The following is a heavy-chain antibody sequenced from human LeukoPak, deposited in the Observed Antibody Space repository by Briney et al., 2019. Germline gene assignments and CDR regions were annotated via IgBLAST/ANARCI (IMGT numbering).Heavy chain of an antibody. D-gene: IGHD1-1*01. CDR3: ARGNWSIDY. J-gene: IGHJ4*02. Sequence: PGGSLRLSCAASGFTFTTYYMTWVRQAPGKGLEWVANINQDGSVQNYVDSVKGRFTFSRDNAKNSVYLQMDSLRADDTAVYYCARGNWSIDYWGQGTLVTVSS. CDR2: INQDGSVQ. V-gene: IGHV3-7*01. CDR1: GFTFTTYY.